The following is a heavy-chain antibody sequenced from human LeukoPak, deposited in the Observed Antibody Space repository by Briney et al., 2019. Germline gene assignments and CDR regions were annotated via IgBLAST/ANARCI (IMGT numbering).Heavy chain of an antibody. D-gene: IGHD2-2*01. Sequence: ASVKVSCKASGYTFTSYGISWVRQAPGQGLEWMGWISAYNGNTNYAQKPQGRVTMTTDTSTSTAYMELRSLRSDDTAVYYCARDPPVVVPAATSDYWGQGTLVTVSS. J-gene: IGHJ4*02. CDR1: GYTFTSYG. V-gene: IGHV1-18*01. CDR3: ARDPPVVVPAATSDY. CDR2: ISAYNGNT.